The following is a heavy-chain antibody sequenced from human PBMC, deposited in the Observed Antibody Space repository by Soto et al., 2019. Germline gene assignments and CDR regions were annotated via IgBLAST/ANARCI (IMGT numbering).Heavy chain of an antibody. J-gene: IGHJ4*02. V-gene: IGHV3-74*01. CDR2: INIDGSSK. D-gene: IGHD6-13*01. CDR1: GFSFSSYG. CDR3: ARGPFDGSS. Sequence: PGGSLRLSCAGSGFSFSSYGIHWVRQAPGKGLEWVASINIDGSSKNYADSLKGRFTISRDNAKNTVYLQMNGLRAEDTAVYYCARGPFDGSSWGQGT.